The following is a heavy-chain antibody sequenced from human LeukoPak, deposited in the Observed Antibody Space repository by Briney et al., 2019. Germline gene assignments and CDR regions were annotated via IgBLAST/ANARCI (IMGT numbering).Heavy chain of an antibody. V-gene: IGHV4-34*01. CDR3: ARQVRDSSPGLYFEY. CDR1: GGSFSGYY. Sequence: PSETLSLTCAVYGGSFSGYYWSWIRQPPGKGLEWIGEINHSGSTNYNPSLKSRVTISVDTSKNQFSLKLSSVTAADTAVYYCARQVRDSSPGLYFEYWGQGTLVTVSS. CDR2: INHSGST. J-gene: IGHJ4*02. D-gene: IGHD3-22*01.